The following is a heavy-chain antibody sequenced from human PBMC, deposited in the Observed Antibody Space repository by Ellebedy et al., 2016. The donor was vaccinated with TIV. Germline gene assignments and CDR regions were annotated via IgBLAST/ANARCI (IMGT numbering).Heavy chain of an antibody. Sequence: AASVKVSCKASGGTFSSHGISWVRQAPGQGLEWMGRIIPILGLANYAQKFQVRVTVTADKSTSTAYMQLNSLTSEDTAIYYCARQNGYTYAITPYVSWGQGTLVTVSS. CDR2: IIPILGLA. CDR1: GGTFSSHG. CDR3: ARQNGYTYAITPYVS. V-gene: IGHV1-69*04. D-gene: IGHD5-18*01. J-gene: IGHJ5*02.